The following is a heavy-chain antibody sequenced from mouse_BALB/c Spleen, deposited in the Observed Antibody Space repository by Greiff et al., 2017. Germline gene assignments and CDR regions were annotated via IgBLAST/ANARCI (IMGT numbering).Heavy chain of an antibody. D-gene: IGHD1-1*01. CDR3: ATLITTVVADGWYLDV. V-gene: IGHV1-77*01. CDR1: GYTFTDYY. Sequence: QVQLQQSGAELARPGASVKLSCKASGYTFTDYYLNWVKQRTGKGLEWIGEINPGSGNTYYNEKFKGKATLTADKSSSTAYMQLSSLTSEDSAVYFCATLITTVVADGWYLDVWGAGTTVTVSS. CDR2: INPGSGNT. J-gene: IGHJ1*01.